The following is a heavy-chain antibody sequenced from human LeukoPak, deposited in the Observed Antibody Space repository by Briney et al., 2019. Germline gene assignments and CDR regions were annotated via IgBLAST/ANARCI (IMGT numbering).Heavy chain of an antibody. Sequence: SQTLSLTCAISGDSVSSNSAAWNWIRQSPSRGLEWLGRTYYRSKWYNEYAVSVKSPITINPGTSKNQISLQLNSVTPEDTAVYYCARGPSGTGAFDIWGQGTMVTVSS. CDR1: GDSVSSNSAA. J-gene: IGHJ3*02. CDR3: ARGPSGTGAFDI. V-gene: IGHV6-1*01. CDR2: TYYRSKWYN. D-gene: IGHD6-13*01.